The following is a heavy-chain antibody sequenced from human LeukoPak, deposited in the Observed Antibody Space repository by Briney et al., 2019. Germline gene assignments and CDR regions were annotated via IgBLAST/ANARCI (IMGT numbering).Heavy chain of an antibody. CDR1: GYTFTSYD. CDR3: ARGSSGWRPDAFDI. CDR2: MNPNSGNT. D-gene: IGHD6-19*01. Sequence: GASVTVSCKASGYTFTSYDINWVRQATGQGLEWMGWMNPNSGNTGYAQKFQGRVTMTRNTSISTAYMELSSLRSEDTAVYYCARGSSGWRPDAFDIWGQGTMVTVSS. J-gene: IGHJ3*02. V-gene: IGHV1-8*01.